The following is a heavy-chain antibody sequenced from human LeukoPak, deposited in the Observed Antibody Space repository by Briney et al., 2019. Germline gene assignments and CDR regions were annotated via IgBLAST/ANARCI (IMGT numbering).Heavy chain of an antibody. D-gene: IGHD2-8*01. CDR1: GGSISSYY. CDR2: IYTSGNT. Sequence: KPSETLSLTCTVSGGSISSYYWSWIRPPAGKGLEWIGRIYTSGNTNYNPSLKSRVTMSVDTSKNQFSLKLISVTAADTAAYYCAREPYCTNGVCSAYWGQGTLVTVSS. V-gene: IGHV4-4*07. J-gene: IGHJ4*02. CDR3: AREPYCTNGVCSAY.